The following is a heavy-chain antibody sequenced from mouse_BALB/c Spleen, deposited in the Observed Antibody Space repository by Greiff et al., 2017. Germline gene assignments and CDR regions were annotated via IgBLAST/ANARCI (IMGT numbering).Heavy chain of an antibody. CDR3: AREGDGYYTY. J-gene: IGHJ3*01. D-gene: IGHD2-3*01. CDR2: ISSGGSYT. Sequence: EVHLVESGGGLVKPGGSLKLSCAASGFTFSSYAMSWVRQTPEKRLEWVATISSGGSYTYYPDSVKGRFTISRDNAKNTLYLQMSSLRSEDTAMYYCAREGDGYYTYWGQGTLVTVSA. CDR1: GFTFSSYA. V-gene: IGHV5-9-3*01.